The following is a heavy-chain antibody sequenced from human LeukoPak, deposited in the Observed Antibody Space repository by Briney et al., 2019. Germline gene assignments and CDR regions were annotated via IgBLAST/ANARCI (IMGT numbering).Heavy chain of an antibody. D-gene: IGHD1-26*01. CDR2: ISYDGSNK. J-gene: IGHJ4*02. CDR1: GFTFSSYA. V-gene: IGHV3-30*04. CDR3: AKDGEVLGYSGSYFSLDQYYFDY. Sequence: GGSLRLSCAASGFTFSSYAMHWVRQAPGKGLEWVAVISYDGSNKYYADSVKGRFTISRDNSKNTLYLQMNSLRAEDTAVYYCAKDGEVLGYSGSYFSLDQYYFDYWGQGTLVTVSS.